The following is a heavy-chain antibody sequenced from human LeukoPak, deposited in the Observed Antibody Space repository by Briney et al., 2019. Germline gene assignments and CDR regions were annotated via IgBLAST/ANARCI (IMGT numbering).Heavy chain of an antibody. V-gene: IGHV3-21*01. CDR3: ARVGKYCSSTSCYHFDY. CDR1: GFTFSSYS. Sequence: PGGSLRLSCAASGFTFSSYSMNWVRQAPGKGLEWVSSISSSSSYIYYADSVEGRFTISRDNAKNSLYLQMNSLRAEDTAVYYCARVGKYCSSTSCYHFDYWGQGTLVTVSS. CDR2: ISSSSSYI. D-gene: IGHD2-2*01. J-gene: IGHJ4*02.